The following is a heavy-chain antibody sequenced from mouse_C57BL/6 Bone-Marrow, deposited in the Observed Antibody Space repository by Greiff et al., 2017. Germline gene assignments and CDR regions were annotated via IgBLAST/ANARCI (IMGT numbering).Heavy chain of an antibody. Sequence: EVKLQESGPELVKPGASVKIPCKASGYTFTDYNMDWVKQSHGKSLEWIGDINPNNGGTIYNHNFKGKATLTVDKSSSTAYMELRRLTSEDTAVYYCARGYYGSPDYYAMDYWGQGTSVTVSS. CDR2: INPNNGGT. V-gene: IGHV1-18*01. D-gene: IGHD1-1*01. J-gene: IGHJ4*01. CDR1: GYTFTDYN. CDR3: ARGYYGSPDYYAMDY.